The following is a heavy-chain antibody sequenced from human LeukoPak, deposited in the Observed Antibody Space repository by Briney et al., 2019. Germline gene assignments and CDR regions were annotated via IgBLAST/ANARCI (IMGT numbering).Heavy chain of an antibody. Sequence: PEGSLRLSCSASGFTFSSYAMHWVRQAPGKGLEYVSAISSNGGSTYYADSVKGRFTISRDNSKNTLYLQMSSLRAEDTAVYYCVRLYQLLHRRFDPWGQGTLVTVSS. J-gene: IGHJ5*02. CDR3: VRLYQLLHRRFDP. CDR1: GFTFSSYA. D-gene: IGHD2-2*01. CDR2: ISSNGGST. V-gene: IGHV3-64D*06.